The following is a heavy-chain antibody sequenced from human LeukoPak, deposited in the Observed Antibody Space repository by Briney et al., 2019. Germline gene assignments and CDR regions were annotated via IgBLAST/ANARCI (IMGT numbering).Heavy chain of an antibody. D-gene: IGHD2-2*01. CDR1: GYSLTELS. CDR2: FDPEDGET. V-gene: IGHV1-24*01. J-gene: IGHJ5*02. Sequence: ASVKVSCKGSGYSLTELSMHWVRQAPGKGLEWMGGFDPEDGETIYAQKFQGRVTMTEDTSTDTAYMELSSLRSEDTAVYYCATEIYCSNTSCYGGNWFDPWGQGTLVTVSS. CDR3: ATEIYCSNTSCYGGNWFDP.